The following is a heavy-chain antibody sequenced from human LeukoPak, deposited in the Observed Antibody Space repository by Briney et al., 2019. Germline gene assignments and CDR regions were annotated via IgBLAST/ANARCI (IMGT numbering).Heavy chain of an antibody. CDR3: AKEGNSGTSCYNCLLDY. Sequence: PGGSLRLSCAASGFTFSSYGMHWVRQAPGKGLEWVAFIRYDGSNKYYADSVKGRFTISRDNSKNTLYLQMNSLRAEDTAVYYCAKEGNSGTSCYNCLLDYWGQGTLVTVSS. CDR2: IRYDGSNK. J-gene: IGHJ4*02. D-gene: IGHD2-2*02. V-gene: IGHV3-30*02. CDR1: GFTFSSYG.